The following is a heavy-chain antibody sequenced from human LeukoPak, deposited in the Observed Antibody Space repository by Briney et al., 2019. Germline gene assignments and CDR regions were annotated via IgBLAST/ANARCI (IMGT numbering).Heavy chain of an antibody. CDR3: ARGNYYGMDV. CDR2: IRFDGTNK. Sequence: PGGSLRLSCAASGFTFSSFGMHWVRQAPGKGLEWVAFIRFDGTNKYYAESVTGRFTISRDNSKNTLYLQMNSLRPEDTAVYYCARGNYYGMDVWGQGTTVTVSS. J-gene: IGHJ6*02. D-gene: IGHD3-10*01. V-gene: IGHV3-30*02. CDR1: GFTFSSFG.